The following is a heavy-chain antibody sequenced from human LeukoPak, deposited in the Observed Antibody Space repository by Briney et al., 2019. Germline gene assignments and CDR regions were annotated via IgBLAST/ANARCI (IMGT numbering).Heavy chain of an antibody. CDR1: GFTFSDYY. J-gene: IGHJ3*02. V-gene: IGHV3-11*01. D-gene: IGHD3-10*01. CDR2: ISSRGSTI. CDR3: ATSLWSDDAFDI. Sequence: GGSLRLSCAASGFTFSDYYMSWIRQAPGKGLEWVSYISSRGSTIYYADSVKGRFTISRDNAKNSLYLQMNSLRAEDTAVYYCATSLWSDDAFDIWGQGTMVTVSS.